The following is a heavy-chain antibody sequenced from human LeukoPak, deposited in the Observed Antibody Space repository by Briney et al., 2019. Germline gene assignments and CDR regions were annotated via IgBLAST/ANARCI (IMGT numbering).Heavy chain of an antibody. Sequence: GGSLRLSCAASGFTFSSYSMNWVRQAPGKGLEWVSSISSSSSYIYYADSVKGRFTISRDNAKNSLYLQVNSLRAEDTAVYYCAREVPSSFDYWGQGTLVTVSS. D-gene: IGHD6-13*01. J-gene: IGHJ4*02. CDR2: ISSSSSYI. CDR1: GFTFSSYS. V-gene: IGHV3-21*01. CDR3: AREVPSSFDY.